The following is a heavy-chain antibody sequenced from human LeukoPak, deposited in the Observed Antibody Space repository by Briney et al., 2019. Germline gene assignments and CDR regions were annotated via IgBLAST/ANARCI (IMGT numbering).Heavy chain of an antibody. J-gene: IGHJ4*02. Sequence: SVKVSCKASGGTFSSYAISWVRQAPGQGLEWMGRIIPIFGTANCAQKFQGRVTITTDESTSTAYMELSSLRSEDTAVYYCAREMATFGYFDYWGQGTLVTVSS. D-gene: IGHD5-24*01. V-gene: IGHV1-69*05. CDR2: IIPIFGTA. CDR1: GGTFSSYA. CDR3: AREMATFGYFDY.